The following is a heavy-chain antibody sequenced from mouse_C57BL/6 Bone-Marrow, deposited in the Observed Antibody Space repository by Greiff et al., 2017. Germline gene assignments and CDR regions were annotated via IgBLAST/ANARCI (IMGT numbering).Heavy chain of an antibody. CDR3: ATPMTNDGSSQFAY. V-gene: IGHV1-55*01. Sequence: VTLQQSGAELVKPGASVMMSCKASGYTFTSYWITWVKQRPGPGLEWIGDIYPGSGSTNYNEQFPSKATLTVDTSSSTAYMQLSSLTSEDSAVDYCATPMTNDGSSQFAYWGQGTLVTVSA. CDR1: GYTFTSYW. CDR2: IYPGSGST. J-gene: IGHJ3*01. D-gene: IGHD1-1*01.